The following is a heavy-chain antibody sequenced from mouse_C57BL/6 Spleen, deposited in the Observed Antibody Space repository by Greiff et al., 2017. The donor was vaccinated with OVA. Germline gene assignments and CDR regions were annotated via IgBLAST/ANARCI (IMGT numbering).Heavy chain of an antibody. D-gene: IGHD2-2*01. CDR3: ARSDGGMVTTAGFAY. CDR2: INPGSGGT. CDR1: GYAFTNYL. V-gene: IGHV1-54*01. Sequence: QVQLKESGAELVRPGTSVKVSCKASGYAFTNYLIEWVKQRPGQGLEWIGVINPGSGGTNYNEKFKGKATLTADKSSSTAYMQLSSLTSEDSAVYFCARSDGGMVTTAGFAYWGQGTLVTVSA. J-gene: IGHJ3*01.